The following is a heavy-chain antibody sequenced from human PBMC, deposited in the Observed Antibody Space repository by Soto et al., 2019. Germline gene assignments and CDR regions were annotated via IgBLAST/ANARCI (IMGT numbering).Heavy chain of an antibody. CDR1: GFTFSSYC. V-gene: IGHV3-7*05. D-gene: IGHD3-16*01. CDR3: VRPGGYYYYYGMDV. CDR2: IKQDGSEK. J-gene: IGHJ6*02. Sequence: GALRLSCAASGFTFSSYCMSWVRQAPGKGLEWVANIKQDGSEKYYVDSVKGRFTISRDNAKNSLYLQMNSLRAEDTAVYYCVRPGGYYYYYGMDVWGQGTTVTGSS.